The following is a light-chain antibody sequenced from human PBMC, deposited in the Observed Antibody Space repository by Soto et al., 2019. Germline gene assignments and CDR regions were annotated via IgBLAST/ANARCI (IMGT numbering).Light chain of an antibody. J-gene: IGLJ2*01. CDR2: AVS. CDR3: CSYAGYYTLV. CDR1: ISDVGGYNY. V-gene: IGLV2-11*01. Sequence: QSALTQPRSVSGSPGQTVTISCTGTISDVGGYNYVSWYQQHPGKAPKLIIYAVSGRPSGVPDRFSGSKSGNTASLTISGLQDEDEADYYCCSYAGYYTLVFGGGTKLTVL.